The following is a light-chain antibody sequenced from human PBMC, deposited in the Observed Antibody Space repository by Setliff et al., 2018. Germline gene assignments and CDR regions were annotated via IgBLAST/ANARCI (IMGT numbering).Light chain of an antibody. J-gene: IGLJ1*01. V-gene: IGLV2-14*03. CDR1: GRDVGSYDL. CDR2: DVT. CDR3: TSYTTSDSVV. Sequence: QSVLTQPASVSGSPGQSITISCSGTGRDVGSYDLVSWYQQHPGKAPKLMIYDVTDRPSGISNRFSGSKSGNTASLTISGLQAEDEADYYCTSYTTSDSVVFGTGTKVTVL.